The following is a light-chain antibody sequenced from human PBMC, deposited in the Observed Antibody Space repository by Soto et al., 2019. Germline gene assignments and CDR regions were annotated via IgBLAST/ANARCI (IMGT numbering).Light chain of an antibody. CDR1: QSVSSSY. V-gene: IGKV3-20*01. CDR2: DAS. J-gene: IGKJ1*01. Sequence: EIVLTQSPGTLSLTAGERATLSCRSSQSVSSSYLAWYQQKPGQAPRLLIYDASSRATGIPDRFSGSGSGTDFTLTISRLEPEDFAVYYCQQYGSSPTFGQGTKVEIK. CDR3: QQYGSSPT.